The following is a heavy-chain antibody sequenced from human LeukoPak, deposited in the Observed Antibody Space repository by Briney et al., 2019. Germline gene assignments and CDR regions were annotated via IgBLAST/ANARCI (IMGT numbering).Heavy chain of an antibody. CDR2: IYPGDSDT. CDR1: GYSFTSYW. J-gene: IGHJ4*02. V-gene: IGHV5-51*01. CDR3: ARFELLLWFGDLSGIDY. Sequence: GESLKIPCKGSGYSFTSYWIGWVRQIPGKGLEWMGIIYPGDSDTRYSPSFQGQVTISADKSISTAYLQWSSLKASDTAMYYCARFELLLWFGDLSGIDYWGQGTLVTDSS. D-gene: IGHD3-10*01.